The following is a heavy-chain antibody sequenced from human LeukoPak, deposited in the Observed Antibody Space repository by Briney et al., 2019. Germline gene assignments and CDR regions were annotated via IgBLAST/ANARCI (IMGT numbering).Heavy chain of an antibody. CDR3: ARDRVVPAAPFDY. Sequence: KPSETLSLTCTVSKGSISAYFWSWIRQSPGKGLEWIGYVYYSGTTNYNPSLQSRVTISVDTSKNQFYLNMSSVTAADTAVYYCARDRVVPAAPFDYWGQGTLVTVSS. J-gene: IGHJ4*02. D-gene: IGHD2-2*01. CDR2: VYYSGTT. V-gene: IGHV4-59*12. CDR1: KGSISAYF.